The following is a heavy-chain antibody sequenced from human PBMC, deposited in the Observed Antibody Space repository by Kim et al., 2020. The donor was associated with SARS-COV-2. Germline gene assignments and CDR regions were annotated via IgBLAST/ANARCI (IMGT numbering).Heavy chain of an antibody. J-gene: IGHJ4*02. CDR1: GFTFDDYT. D-gene: IGHD3-22*01. V-gene: IGHV3-43*01. Sequence: GGSLRLSCAASGFTFDDYTMHWVRQAPGKGLEWVSLISWDGGSTDYADSVKGRFTISRDNSKNSLYLQMNSLRTEDTASFYCAKGPMSLYYFDYWGQGTLGTVSS. CDR2: ISWDGGST. CDR3: AKGPMSLYYFDY.